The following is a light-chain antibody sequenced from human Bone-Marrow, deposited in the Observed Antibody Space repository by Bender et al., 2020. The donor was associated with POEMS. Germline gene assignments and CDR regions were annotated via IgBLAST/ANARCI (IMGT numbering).Light chain of an antibody. CDR2: EGS. CDR1: SSDIGSYNL. CDR3: CSYADNSVWV. V-gene: IGLV2-23*01. Sequence: QSALTQPASVSGSPGQSITISCTGTSSDIGSYNLVSWYQQHPGKAPELMIYEGSKRPSGVSNRFSGSKSGNTASLTISGLQAEDEADYYCCSYADNSVWVFGGGTKLTVL. J-gene: IGLJ3*02.